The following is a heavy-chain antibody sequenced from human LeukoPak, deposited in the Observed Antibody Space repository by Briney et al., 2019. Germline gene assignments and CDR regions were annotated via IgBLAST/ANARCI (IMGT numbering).Heavy chain of an antibody. J-gene: IGHJ4*02. CDR3: ASDSMATITGGQLSDY. Sequence: GGSLRLSCAASGFTFSDYSMNWVRQAPGKGLEWVSFISNSSSYIFYADSVKGRFTISRDNAKNSLFLQMNSLRAEDTAVYYCASDSMATITGGQLSDYWGQGTLVTVSS. V-gene: IGHV3-21*01. D-gene: IGHD5-24*01. CDR1: GFTFSDYS. CDR2: ISNSSSYI.